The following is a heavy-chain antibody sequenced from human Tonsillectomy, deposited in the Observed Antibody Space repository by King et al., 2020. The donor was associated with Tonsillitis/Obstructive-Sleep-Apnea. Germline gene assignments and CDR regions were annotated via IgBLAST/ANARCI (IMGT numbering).Heavy chain of an antibody. V-gene: IGHV3-23*04. CDR2: ISGSAVIT. Sequence: QLVQSGGGLVQPGGSLRLSCAASGFTFSSYAMSWVRQAPGKGLEWVSAISGSAVITYYADSVKGRFTISRDNSKNTLYLQMNSLRAEDTAVYYCATELSPAIAYSFTVWGQGTTVTVSS. CDR1: GFTFSSYA. J-gene: IGHJ6*02. CDR3: ATELSPAIAYSFTV. D-gene: IGHD5-18*01.